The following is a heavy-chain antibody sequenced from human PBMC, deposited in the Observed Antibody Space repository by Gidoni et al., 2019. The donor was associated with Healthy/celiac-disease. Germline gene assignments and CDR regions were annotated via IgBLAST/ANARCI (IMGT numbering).Heavy chain of an antibody. D-gene: IGHD6-19*01. V-gene: IGHV3-9*01. CDR3: AKEAPNMAASFDY. CDR2: ISWNSGSI. J-gene: IGHJ4*02. Sequence: EVQLVESGGGLVQPGRSLRLSCAASGFTFDDYAMHWVRQAPGKGLEWVSGISWNSGSIGYADSVKGRFTISRDNAKNSLYLQMNSLRAEDTALYYCAKEAPNMAASFDYWGQGTLVTVSS. CDR1: GFTFDDYA.